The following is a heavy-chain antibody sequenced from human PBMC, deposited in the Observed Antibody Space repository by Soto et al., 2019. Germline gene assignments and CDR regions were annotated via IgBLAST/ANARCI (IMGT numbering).Heavy chain of an antibody. CDR3: ANRLSLESSSWFHTWFDP. J-gene: IGHJ5*02. V-gene: IGHV4-34*01. Sequence: QVQLQQWGAGLLKPSETLSLTCAVYGGSFSGYYWSWIRQPPGKGLEWIGEINHSGSTNYNPSLKRRVTISVDTSKIQLSLKLTSVTAAHTAVYYCANRLSLESSSWFHTWFDPWGKGTLVTVSS. CDR2: INHSGST. D-gene: IGHD6-13*01. CDR1: GGSFSGYY.